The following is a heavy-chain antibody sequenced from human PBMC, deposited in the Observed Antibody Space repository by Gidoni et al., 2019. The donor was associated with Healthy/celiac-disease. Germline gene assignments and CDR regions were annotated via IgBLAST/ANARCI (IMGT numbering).Heavy chain of an antibody. D-gene: IGHD3-16*02. CDR2: ISGSGGST. V-gene: IGHV3-23*01. Sequence: EVQLFESGGGLGQPGGSLRLFCSASGCTFSSYAVSRARQAPGKGLEWVSAISGSGGSTDYAETVKGRFTITRDNSKNPLYLQMNSLRAEDTAVYYCAKGDYVWGSYPFDYWGQGTLVTVSS. CDR3: AKGDYVWGSYPFDY. J-gene: IGHJ4*02. CDR1: GCTFSSYA.